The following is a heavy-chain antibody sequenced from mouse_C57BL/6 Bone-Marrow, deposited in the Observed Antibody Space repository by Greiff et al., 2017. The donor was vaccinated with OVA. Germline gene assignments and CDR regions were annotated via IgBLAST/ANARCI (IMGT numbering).Heavy chain of an antibody. CDR3: ARSYYYGSRYAMDY. CDR2: IYPGSGST. Sequence: QVQLQQSGAELVKPGASVKMSCKASGYTFTSYWITWVKQRPGQGLEWIGDIYPGSGSTNYNEKFKSKATLTVDTSSSTAYMQLSSLTSEDSAVYYCARSYYYGSRYAMDYWGQGTSVTVSS. CDR1: GYTFTSYW. V-gene: IGHV1-55*01. J-gene: IGHJ4*01. D-gene: IGHD1-1*01.